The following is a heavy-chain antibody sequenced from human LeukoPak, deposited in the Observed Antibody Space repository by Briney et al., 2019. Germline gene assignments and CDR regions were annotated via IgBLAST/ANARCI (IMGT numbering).Heavy chain of an antibody. CDR1: GYSISSGYY. D-gene: IGHD6-6*01. CDR3: ARDRGIKYSSSYNWFDP. Sequence: SETLSLTCTVSGYSISSGYYWGWIRQPPGKGLEWIGSIYHSGSTYYNPSLKSRVTISVDTSKNQFSLKLSSVTAADTAVYYCARDRGIKYSSSYNWFDPWGQGTLVTVSS. J-gene: IGHJ5*02. V-gene: IGHV4-38-2*02. CDR2: IYHSGST.